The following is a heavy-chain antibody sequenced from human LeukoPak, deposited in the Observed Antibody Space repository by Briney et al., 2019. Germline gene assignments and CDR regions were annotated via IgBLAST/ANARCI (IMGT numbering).Heavy chain of an antibody. CDR3: ARSQGYYYYYMDG. CDR2: IYSGGST. Sequence: PGGSLRLSCAASGFTVSSNYMSWVRQAPGKGLEWVSVIYSGGSTYYADSVKGRFTISRDNSKNTLYLQMNSLRAEDTAVYYCARSQGYYYYYMDGWGKRTTVTVPS. CDR1: GFTVSSNY. V-gene: IGHV3-66*02. J-gene: IGHJ6*03.